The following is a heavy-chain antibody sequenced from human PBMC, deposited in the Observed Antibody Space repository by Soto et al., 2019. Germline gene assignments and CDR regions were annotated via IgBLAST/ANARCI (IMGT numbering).Heavy chain of an antibody. V-gene: IGHV1-3*01. CDR1: GYTFTSYA. D-gene: IGHD1-1*01. Sequence: QVQLVQSGAEVKKPGASVKVSCKASGYTFTSYAMHWVRQAPGQRLEWMGWINAGNGNTKYSQKFQGRVTITRDTSASTAYMELSSLRSEDTAVYYCARALEDQGWGAFDIWGQGTMVTVSS. CDR3: ARALEDQGWGAFDI. CDR2: INAGNGNT. J-gene: IGHJ3*02.